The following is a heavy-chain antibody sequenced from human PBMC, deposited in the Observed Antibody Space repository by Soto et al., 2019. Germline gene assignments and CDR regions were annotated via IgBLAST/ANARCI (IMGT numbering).Heavy chain of an antibody. CDR3: GKERRGSGWSVCNF. CDR1: GFTFRDYA. V-gene: IGHV3-23*01. D-gene: IGHD6-19*01. J-gene: IGHJ4*02. CDR2: ISGNGNSA. Sequence: GGSLRLSCAASGFTFRDYALNLVRQAPGKGLEWVAYISGNGNSARHADSVKGRFTISRDNSQNTLYLHMNSLRVDDTAIYYCGKERRGSGWSVCNFWGQGTMVTVSS.